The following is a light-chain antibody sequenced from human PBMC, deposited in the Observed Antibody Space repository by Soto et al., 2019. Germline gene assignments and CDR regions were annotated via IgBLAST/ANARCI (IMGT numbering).Light chain of an antibody. CDR1: QAINSN. V-gene: IGKV1-9*01. Sequence: DIQLTQSPSFLSASLGDRVTITCRASQAINSNLAWYQQKSGKAPKLLIYAASNLQSGVPSRFSGSVSGTEFTLTISSLQPGDCATYYCQQLNSYPLSFGGGTKVDIK. CDR2: AAS. CDR3: QQLNSYPLS. J-gene: IGKJ4*01.